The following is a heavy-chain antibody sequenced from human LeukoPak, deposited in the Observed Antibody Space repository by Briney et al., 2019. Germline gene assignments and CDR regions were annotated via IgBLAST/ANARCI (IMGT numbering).Heavy chain of an antibody. CDR1: GFTFNVHW. CDR2: INHDGSGR. Sequence: GGSLRLSCEASGFTFNVHWMSWVRQTPGKGLEWVANINHDGSGRYYVDSVKGRFTTSRDNAQNSVFLQMNSLRAEDTAVYYCAREGGAELAIYVTLTGDPDAFDLWGQGTMVTVSS. CDR3: AREGGAELAIYVTLTGDPDAFDL. D-gene: IGHD3-9*01. J-gene: IGHJ3*01. V-gene: IGHV3-7*01.